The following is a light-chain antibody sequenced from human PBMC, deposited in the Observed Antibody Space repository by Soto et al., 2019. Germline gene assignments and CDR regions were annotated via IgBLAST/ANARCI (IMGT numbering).Light chain of an antibody. CDR3: QQYNNWAPA. J-gene: IGKJ1*01. Sequence: EIVMTQYPATLSVSPGERATLSCRASQSVSGNLAGYQQKPGQAPRLLIYGASTRTTAIPTRFSGSGSGTEFTLTISSLQYDDSGVYFCQQYNNWAPAFGQGPQVEIK. V-gene: IGKV3-15*01. CDR1: QSVSGN. CDR2: GAS.